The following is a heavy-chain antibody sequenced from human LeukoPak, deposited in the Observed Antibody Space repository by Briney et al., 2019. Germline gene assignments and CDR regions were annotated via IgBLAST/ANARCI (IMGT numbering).Heavy chain of an antibody. CDR2: INHNGST. J-gene: IGHJ4*02. D-gene: IGHD5-24*01. Sequence: SETLSLTCAVYGGSLSGYYWSWIRQPPGKGLEWIGEINHNGSTNYNPSIKSRVAISVDTSKSQFSLKLSSVTAADTAVYYCARGRRWLQLGFDYWGQGTLVTVYS. CDR3: ARGRRWLQLGFDY. CDR1: GGSLSGYY. V-gene: IGHV4-34*01.